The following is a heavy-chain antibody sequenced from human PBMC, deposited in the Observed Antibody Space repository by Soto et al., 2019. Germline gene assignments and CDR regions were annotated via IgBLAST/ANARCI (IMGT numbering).Heavy chain of an antibody. CDR2: ISGYNGDT. CDR1: GYTFTSYG. Sequence: ASVKVSCKASGYTFTSYGISWVRQAPGQGLEWMGWISGYNGDTNYAQKLQGRVTMTTDTSTSTAYMELRSLRSDDTAVYYCAELGDSYNYGMDVWGQGTTVTVSS. J-gene: IGHJ6*02. D-gene: IGHD1-20*01. V-gene: IGHV1-18*01. CDR3: AELGDSYNYGMDV.